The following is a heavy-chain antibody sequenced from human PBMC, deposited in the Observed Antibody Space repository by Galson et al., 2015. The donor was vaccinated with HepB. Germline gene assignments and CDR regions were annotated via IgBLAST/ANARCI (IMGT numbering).Heavy chain of an antibody. J-gene: IGHJ4*02. D-gene: IGHD5-24*01. CDR2: IDPHSGAT. CDR3: ARDLGGYNGFDY. Sequence: SVKVSCKAPGYTFTAYHIHWVRQAPGQGLEWMGRIDPHSGATNYPQRFQGRVTMTRDTSISTAYMDLYRLRSDDTAVYFCARDLGGYNGFDYWGQGTLVTVSS. CDR1: GYTFTAYH. V-gene: IGHV1-2*06.